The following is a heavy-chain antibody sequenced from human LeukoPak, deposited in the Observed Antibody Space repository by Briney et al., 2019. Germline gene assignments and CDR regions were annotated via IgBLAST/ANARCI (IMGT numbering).Heavy chain of an antibody. D-gene: IGHD3/OR15-3a*01. Sequence: SGRSLRLSCAASGFTVSSNYMTWVRQAPGKGLDWVSVIYTGGSPYYADSVKGRFTISRDNSKNMVYLQINSLRAEDTAVYYCARDVVGPNRWVYGMDVWGQGTTVTVSS. CDR3: ARDVVGPNRWVYGMDV. V-gene: IGHV3-53*01. CDR2: IYTGGSP. CDR1: GFTVSSNY. J-gene: IGHJ6*02.